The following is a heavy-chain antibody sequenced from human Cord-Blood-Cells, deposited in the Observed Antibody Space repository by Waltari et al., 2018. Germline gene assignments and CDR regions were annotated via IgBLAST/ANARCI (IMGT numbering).Heavy chain of an antibody. D-gene: IGHD2-2*01. Sequence: QVQLVESGGGVVQPGRSLRLSCAASGFTFSSYGMHWVRQAPGKGLEWVAVISYDGSNKYYADSVKGRFTISRDNSKNTLYLQMNSLRAEDTAVYYCAKDAYCSSTSCYQAHAFDIWGQGTMVTVSS. J-gene: IGHJ3*02. CDR2: ISYDGSNK. CDR3: AKDAYCSSTSCYQAHAFDI. V-gene: IGHV3-30*18. CDR1: GFTFSSYG.